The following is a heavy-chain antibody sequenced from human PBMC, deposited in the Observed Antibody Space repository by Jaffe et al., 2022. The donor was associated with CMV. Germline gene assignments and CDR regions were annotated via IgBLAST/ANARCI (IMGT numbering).Heavy chain of an antibody. CDR3: ARGCPENFYYYYYMDV. Sequence: EVQLVESGGGLIKAGGSLRLSCAASGFIFSSESMNWVRQAPGKGLEWVSSISSGSDYIFYAGSVRGRFTISRDNAKNSLYLQLNSLRAEDSAVYYCARGCPENFYYYYYMDVWGKGTAVTVSS. CDR1: GFIFSSES. J-gene: IGHJ6*03. V-gene: IGHV3-21*02. CDR2: ISSGSDYI.